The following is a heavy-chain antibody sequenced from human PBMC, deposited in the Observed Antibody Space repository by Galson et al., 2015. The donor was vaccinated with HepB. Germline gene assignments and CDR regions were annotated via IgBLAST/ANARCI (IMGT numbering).Heavy chain of an antibody. CDR3: ARDVDWVLDP. CDR2: ISSYRGNT. J-gene: IGHJ5*02. Sequence: SVKVSCKASGYTFTSHGISWVRQAPGQGLEWVGWISSYRGNTKYAQKFQGRVTMTKDTSTSTVYMEVRSLRFDDTAVYYCARDVDWVLDPWGHGTLVIVSS. V-gene: IGHV1-18*01. D-gene: IGHD3-9*01. CDR1: GYTFTSHG.